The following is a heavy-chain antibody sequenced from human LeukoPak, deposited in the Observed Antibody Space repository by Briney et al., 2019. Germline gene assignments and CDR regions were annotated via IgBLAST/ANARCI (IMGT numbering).Heavy chain of an antibody. CDR2: ISYDGSNK. CDR1: GFIFSSYA. V-gene: IGHV3-30*04. J-gene: IGHJ4*02. CDR3: AREVRGSSWLSFDY. D-gene: IGHD6-13*01. Sequence: PGGSLRLSCAASGFIFSSYAMHWVRRAPGKGLEWVALISYDGSNKYYADSVKGRFTISRDNSKNTLYLQMNSLRAEDTAVYYCAREVRGSSWLSFDYWGQGTLVIVSS.